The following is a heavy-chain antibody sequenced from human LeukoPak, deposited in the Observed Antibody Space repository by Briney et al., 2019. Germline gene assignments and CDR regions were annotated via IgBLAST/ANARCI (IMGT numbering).Heavy chain of an antibody. D-gene: IGHD3-10*01. CDR2: ISAYNGNT. Sequence: GASVKVSCKASGGTFSSYAISWVRQAPGQGLEWMGWISAYNGNTNYAQKLQGRVTMTTDTSTSTAYMELRSLRSDDTAVYYCAREGELLWFGELREQFDPWGQGTLVTVSS. V-gene: IGHV1-18*01. CDR1: GGTFSSYA. J-gene: IGHJ5*02. CDR3: AREGELLWFGELREQFDP.